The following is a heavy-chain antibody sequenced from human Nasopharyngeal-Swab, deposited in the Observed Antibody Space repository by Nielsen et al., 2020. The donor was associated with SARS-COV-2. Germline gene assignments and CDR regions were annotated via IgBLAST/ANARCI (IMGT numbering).Heavy chain of an antibody. J-gene: IGHJ6*02. CDR2: ISYDGTNK. V-gene: IGHV3-30*18. CDR3: AKDVEVARFGELLLYYYYYGMDV. CDR1: GFTFGNYA. D-gene: IGHD3-10*01. Sequence: GSLRLSCAASGFTFGNYAMHWVRQAPGKGLEWVAVISYDGTNKYYEDSVKGRFTISRDNSKKTLYMQMNSLRTDDTAVYYCAKDVEVARFGELLLYYYYYGMDVWGQGTTVTVSS.